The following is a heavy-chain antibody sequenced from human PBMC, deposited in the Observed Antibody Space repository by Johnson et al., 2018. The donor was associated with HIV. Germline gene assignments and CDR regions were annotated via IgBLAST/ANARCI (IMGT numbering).Heavy chain of an antibody. J-gene: IGHJ3*02. V-gene: IGHV3-13*01. D-gene: IGHD3-10*01. CDR1: RFTFSGYD. Sequence: VQLVESGGGVVQPVGSLRLSCAASRFTFSGYDMHWVRQAIGKSLEWVSAIGTAGDTYYADSVKGRFTISRDNSKNTLFLQMNSLRAEDTAVYYCARGFGELRFFDIWGQGTMVTVSS. CDR3: ARGFGELRFFDI. CDR2: IGTAGDT.